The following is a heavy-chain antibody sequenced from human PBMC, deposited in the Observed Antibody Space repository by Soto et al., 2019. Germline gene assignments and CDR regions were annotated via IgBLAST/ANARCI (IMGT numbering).Heavy chain of an antibody. CDR2: IYYSGST. Sequence: SETLSLTCTVSGGSISSSSYYWGWIRQPPGKGLEWIGSIYYSGSTYYNPSLKSRVTISVDTSKNQFSLKLSSVTAADTAVYYCARLSFNWTGYYYYGMDVWGQGTTVTVSS. CDR3: ARLSFNWTGYYYYGMDV. CDR1: GGSISSSSYY. D-gene: IGHD1-20*01. J-gene: IGHJ6*02. V-gene: IGHV4-39*01.